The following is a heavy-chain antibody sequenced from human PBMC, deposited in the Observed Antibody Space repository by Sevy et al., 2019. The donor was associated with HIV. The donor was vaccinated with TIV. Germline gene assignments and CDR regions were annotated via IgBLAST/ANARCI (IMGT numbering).Heavy chain of an antibody. D-gene: IGHD3-3*01. CDR3: ASRGGDFWNGYNFDH. V-gene: IGHV3-30*03. CDR1: GFIFSDFA. J-gene: IGHJ4*02. Sequence: GGSLRLSCAASGFIFSDFAMAWVRQAPGKGLEWVALILFDGRNKYYADSVMGRFTISRDNSKKTLFLEMNSLRHDDTAMYYCASRGGDFWNGYNFDHWGQGTLVTVSS. CDR2: ILFDGRNK.